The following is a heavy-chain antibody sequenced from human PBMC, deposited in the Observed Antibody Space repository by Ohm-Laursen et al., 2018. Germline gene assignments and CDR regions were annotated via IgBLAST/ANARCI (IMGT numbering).Heavy chain of an antibody. J-gene: IGHJ6*02. CDR3: ARVALTPARVLGYYYYGMDV. V-gene: IGHV1-69*13. Sequence: ASVKVSCKASGGTFSSYAISWVRQAPGQGLEWMGGIIPIFGTANYAQKFQCRVTITADESTSTAYMELSSLGSEDTAVYYCARVALTPARVLGYYYYGMDVWGQGTTVTVSS. CDR1: GGTFSSYA. CDR2: IIPIFGTA.